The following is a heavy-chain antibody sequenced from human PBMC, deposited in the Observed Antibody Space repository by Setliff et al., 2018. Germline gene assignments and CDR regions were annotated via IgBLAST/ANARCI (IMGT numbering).Heavy chain of an antibody. CDR2: INPNSGGT. Sequence: ASVKVSCKASGYTFTGYYMHWVRQAPGQGLEWMGRINPNSGGTNYAQKFQGRVTMTRDTSISTAYMELSRLRSDDTAVYYCARDYYYYDSSGYYYANWCFDLWGRGTLVTVSS. D-gene: IGHD3-22*01. CDR1: GYTFTGYY. CDR3: ARDYYYYDSSGYYYANWCFDL. V-gene: IGHV1-2*06. J-gene: IGHJ2*01.